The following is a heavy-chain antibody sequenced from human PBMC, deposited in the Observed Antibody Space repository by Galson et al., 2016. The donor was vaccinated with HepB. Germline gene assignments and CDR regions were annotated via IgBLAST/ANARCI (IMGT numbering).Heavy chain of an antibody. V-gene: IGHV5-51*01. CDR2: IYPGDSDT. J-gene: IGHJ4*02. Sequence: QSGAEVKKPGESLKISCKGSGYSFTTYWIGWVRQMPGKGLEWMGMIYPGDSDTRYSPSFQGQVTISADQSINTAYLQWGSLKASDTAMYYCARTVSIAAAGGADYWGQETLVTVSS. D-gene: IGHD6-13*01. CDR3: ARTVSIAAAGGADY. CDR1: GYSFTTYW.